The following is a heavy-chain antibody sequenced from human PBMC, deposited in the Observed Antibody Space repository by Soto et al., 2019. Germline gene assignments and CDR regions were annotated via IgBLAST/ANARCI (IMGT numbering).Heavy chain of an antibody. J-gene: IGHJ3*02. V-gene: IGHV1-2*04. CDR3: ARGSSTTGGDDAFDI. CDR1: GYTFTGYY. D-gene: IGHD4-17*01. CDR2: INPNSGGT. Sequence: ASVKVSCKASGYTFTGYYMHWVRQAPGQGLEWMGWINPNSGGTNYAQKFQGWVTMTRDTSISTAYMELSRLRSDDTAVYYCARGSSTTGGDDAFDIRGQRTMVTGSS.